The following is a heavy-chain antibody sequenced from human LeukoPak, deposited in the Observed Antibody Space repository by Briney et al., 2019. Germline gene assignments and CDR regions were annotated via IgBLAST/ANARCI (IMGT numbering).Heavy chain of an antibody. V-gene: IGHV4-59*01. Sequence: SETLSPACTVSGGSISSYYWSWIRQPPGKGLEWIGYIYYSGSTNYNPSLKSRVTISVDTSKNQFSLKLSSVTAADTAVYYCARGSSEAGAFDIWGQGTMVTVSS. CDR1: GGSISSYY. CDR2: IYYSGST. J-gene: IGHJ3*02. CDR3: ARGSSEAGAFDI. D-gene: IGHD3-22*01.